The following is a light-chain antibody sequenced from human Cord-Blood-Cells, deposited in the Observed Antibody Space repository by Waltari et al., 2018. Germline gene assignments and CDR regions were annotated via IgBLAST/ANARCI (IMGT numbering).Light chain of an antibody. CDR2: EVS. J-gene: IGLJ3*02. V-gene: IGLV2-8*01. CDR3: SSYAGSNNWV. Sequence: QSALTQPPSASGSPGQSVTISCTGTSTDAGGYNYVTWYQQHPGKAPNLMIYEVSKQPSGVPDRFSGSKSGNTASLTVSGLQAEDEADYYCSSYAGSNNWVFGGGTKLTVL. CDR1: STDAGGYNY.